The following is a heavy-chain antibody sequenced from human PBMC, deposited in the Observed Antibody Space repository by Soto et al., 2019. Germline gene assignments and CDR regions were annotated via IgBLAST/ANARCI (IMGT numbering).Heavy chain of an antibody. Sequence: GGSLRLSCAASGFTFSSYAMSWVRQAPGKGLEWVSAISGSGGSTYYADSVKGRFTISRDNSKNTLYLQMNSLRAEDTAVYYCAKDFGYYDSSGYYYYYGMDVWGQGTTVTVSS. V-gene: IGHV3-23*01. J-gene: IGHJ6*02. CDR2: ISGSGGST. CDR3: AKDFGYYDSSGYYYYYGMDV. CDR1: GFTFSSYA. D-gene: IGHD3-22*01.